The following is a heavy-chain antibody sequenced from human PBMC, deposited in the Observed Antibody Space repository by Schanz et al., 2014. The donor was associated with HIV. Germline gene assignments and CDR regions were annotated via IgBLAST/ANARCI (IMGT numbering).Heavy chain of an antibody. J-gene: IGHJ6*02. Sequence: VRLVQSGGGLVQPGGSLRVSCMASGFSFSSYWMSWVRQAPGKGLEWVAVIWYDGSNKYYADSVKGRFTISRDNSKNTLYLQMNSLRAEDTAVYYCANSGYCTNGICYTRGDGMDVWGQGTTVTVSS. CDR3: ANSGYCTNGICYTRGDGMDV. V-gene: IGHV3-33*08. CDR1: GFSFSSYW. CDR2: IWYDGSNK. D-gene: IGHD2-8*01.